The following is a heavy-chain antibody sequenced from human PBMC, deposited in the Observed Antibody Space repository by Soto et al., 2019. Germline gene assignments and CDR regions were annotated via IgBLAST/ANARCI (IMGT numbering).Heavy chain of an antibody. Sequence: LRLSCAASGFTFSNAWMSWVRQAPGKGLEWVGRIKSKTDGGTTDYAAPVKGRFTISRDDSKNTLYLQMNSLKTEDTAVYYCTTDMAGTGNHYHYGMDVWGQGTTVTVSS. CDR3: TTDMAGTGNHYHYGMDV. CDR1: GFTFSNAW. V-gene: IGHV3-15*01. J-gene: IGHJ6*02. D-gene: IGHD1-1*01. CDR2: IKSKTDGGTT.